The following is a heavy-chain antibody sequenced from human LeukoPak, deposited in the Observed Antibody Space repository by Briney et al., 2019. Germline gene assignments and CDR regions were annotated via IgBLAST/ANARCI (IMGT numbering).Heavy chain of an antibody. CDR1: GYSISSGYY. V-gene: IGHV4-38-2*02. CDR2: IYHSGST. Sequence: SETLSLTCTVSGYSISSGYYWGWIRQPPGKGLEWIGSIYHSGSTYYNPSLKRRDPISVDTSKAQFSLKLNPVTAPVRAAFYCAREDIHILTGYHRRELYWYFDLWGRGTLVTVSS. J-gene: IGHJ2*01. D-gene: IGHD3-9*01. CDR3: AREDIHILTGYHRRELYWYFDL.